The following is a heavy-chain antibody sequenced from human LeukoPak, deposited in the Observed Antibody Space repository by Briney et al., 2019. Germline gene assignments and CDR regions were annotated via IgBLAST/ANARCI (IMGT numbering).Heavy chain of an antibody. Sequence: GGSLRLSCAASGFTFSNYGRHWLRQAPGKGLEGVAFIRYDEINKYYADSVKGRFTISRDNSKNTLYLQMDSLRVEDSAVYYCARDRAPPTSWYFDVWGRGTLVTVSS. D-gene: IGHD3-10*01. V-gene: IGHV3-30*02. CDR3: ARDRAPPTSWYFDV. CDR1: GFTFSNYG. J-gene: IGHJ2*01. CDR2: IRYDEINK.